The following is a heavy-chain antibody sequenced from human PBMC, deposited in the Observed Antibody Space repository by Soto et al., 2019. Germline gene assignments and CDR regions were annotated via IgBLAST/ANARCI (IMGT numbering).Heavy chain of an antibody. V-gene: IGHV4-34*01. J-gene: IGHJ6*02. CDR3: ARPKVRQNCRSPSCYTDGLDV. Sequence: QVQLQQWGAGLLKPSETLSLTCAVYGGSFSGYYWSWIRQPPGKWLEWIGEVNHSGSTNYNPSLETRITTPVDISKNHFSRTRSSMTAVNTAVYYCARPKVRQNCRSPSCYTDGLDVWGQGPTVTVYS. D-gene: IGHD2-2*02. CDR1: GGSFSGYY. CDR2: VNHSGST.